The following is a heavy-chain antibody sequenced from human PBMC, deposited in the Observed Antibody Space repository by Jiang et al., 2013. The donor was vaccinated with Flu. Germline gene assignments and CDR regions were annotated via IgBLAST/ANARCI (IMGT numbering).Heavy chain of an antibody. V-gene: IGHV3-23*04. D-gene: IGHD3-10*01. J-gene: IGHJ2*01. Sequence: VQLVESGGGLVQPGGSLRLSCAASGFTFSSYAMSWVRQAPGKGLEWVSAISGSGGSTYYADSVKGRFTISRDNSKNTLYLQMNSLRAEDTAVYYCAKRPIMVRGVTNWYFDLWGRGTLVTVSS. CDR1: GFTFSSYA. CDR2: ISGSGGST. CDR3: AKRPIMVRGVTNWYFDL.